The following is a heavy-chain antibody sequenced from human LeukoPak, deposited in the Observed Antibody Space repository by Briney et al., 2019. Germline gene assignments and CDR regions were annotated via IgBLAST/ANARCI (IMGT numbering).Heavy chain of an antibody. D-gene: IGHD3-10*01. J-gene: IGHJ4*02. Sequence: GGSLRLSCAASGFTFSSYWMSWVRQAPGKGLEWVANIKQDGSEKYYVDSVKGRFTISRDNAKNSLYLQMNSLRAEDTAVYYCARSPSLLWFGELLYAPRYYFDYWGQGTLVTVCS. CDR2: IKQDGSEK. V-gene: IGHV3-7*01. CDR3: ARSPSLLWFGELLYAPRYYFDY. CDR1: GFTFSSYW.